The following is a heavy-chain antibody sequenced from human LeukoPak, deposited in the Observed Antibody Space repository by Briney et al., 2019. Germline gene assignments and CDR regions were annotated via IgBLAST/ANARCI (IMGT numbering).Heavy chain of an antibody. CDR1: GFTFSSHA. CDR3: ARDAEYCSSTSCYKDYYYYMDV. D-gene: IGHD2-2*02. J-gene: IGHJ6*03. CDR2: ISSNGGST. Sequence: GGSLRLSCAASGFTFSSHARHWVRQAPGKGLEYVSAISSNGGSTYYANSVKGRFTISRDNSKNTLYLQMGSLRAEDMAVYYCARDAEYCSSTSCYKDYYYYMDVWGKGTTVTVSS. V-gene: IGHV3-64*01.